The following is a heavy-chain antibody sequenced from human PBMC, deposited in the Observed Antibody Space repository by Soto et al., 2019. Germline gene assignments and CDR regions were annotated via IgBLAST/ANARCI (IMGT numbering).Heavy chain of an antibody. J-gene: IGHJ6*02. CDR3: AKDSRGIAASLIYYYYYGMDV. Sequence: XGSLRLSCAASGFTFSSYGMHWVRQAPGKGLEWVAVISYDGSNKYYADSVKGRFTISRDNSKNTLYLQMNSLRAEDTAVYYCAKDSRGIAASLIYYYYYGMDVCGQRTTVTVSS. CDR2: ISYDGSNK. V-gene: IGHV3-30*18. D-gene: IGHD6-6*01. CDR1: GFTFSSYG.